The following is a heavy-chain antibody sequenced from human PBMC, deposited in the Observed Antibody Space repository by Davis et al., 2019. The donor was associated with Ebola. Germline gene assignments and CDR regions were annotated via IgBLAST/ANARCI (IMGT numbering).Heavy chain of an antibody. D-gene: IGHD2-15*01. J-gene: IGHJ6*04. V-gene: IGHV1-2*06. CDR3: AREAVVVVAATHFYYYYGMDV. Sequence: AASVKVSCKASGGTFSNHAISWVRHAPGQGLEWMGRINPNSGGTNYAQKFQGRVTMTRDTSISTAYMELSRLRSDDTAVYYCAREAVVVVAATHFYYYYGMDVWGKGTTVTVSS. CDR1: GGTFSNHA. CDR2: INPNSGGT.